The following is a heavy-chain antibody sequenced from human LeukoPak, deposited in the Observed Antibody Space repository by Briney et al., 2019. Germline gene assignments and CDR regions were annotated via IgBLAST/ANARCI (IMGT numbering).Heavy chain of an antibody. V-gene: IGHV3-21*01. CDR3: AREVDLYGEHNAFDI. J-gene: IGHJ3*02. CDR1: GFTFSSYS. CDR2: ISSSSSYI. Sequence: GGSLRLSCAASGFTFSSYSMNWVRQAPGKGLEWVSSISSSSSYIYYADSVKGRFTISRDNAKNSLYLQMNSLRAEDTAVYYCAREVDLYGEHNAFDIWGQGTMVTVSS. D-gene: IGHD4-17*01.